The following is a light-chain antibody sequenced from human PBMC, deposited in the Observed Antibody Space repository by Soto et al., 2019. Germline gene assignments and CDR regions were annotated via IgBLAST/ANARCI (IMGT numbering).Light chain of an antibody. V-gene: IGKV3-20*01. Sequence: EIALSQSPHTLSLSPGERATLSCRASQSVISMYLAWYQQKPGQAPRLLIYGASSRATGIPDRFSGSGSGPEFTLTISRLEPEDSAVYYLQHYSGSPPLFTFGPGTKVDIK. CDR1: QSVISMY. CDR2: GAS. CDR3: QHYSGSPPLFT. J-gene: IGKJ3*01.